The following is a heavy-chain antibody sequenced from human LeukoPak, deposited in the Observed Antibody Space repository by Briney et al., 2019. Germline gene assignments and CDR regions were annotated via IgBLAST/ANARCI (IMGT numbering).Heavy chain of an antibody. CDR3: AKGKGGTMITFGGVIVFDY. Sequence: GGSLRLSCAASGFTFSSSVMRWVRQAPGKGLEWVSSISGSGDSTYYAGSVKGRFTISRDNSKNTLYLQMNSLRAEDTAVYYCAKGKGGTMITFGGVIVFDYWGQGTLVTVSS. CDR1: GFTFSSSV. CDR2: ISGSGDST. J-gene: IGHJ4*02. V-gene: IGHV3-23*01. D-gene: IGHD3-16*02.